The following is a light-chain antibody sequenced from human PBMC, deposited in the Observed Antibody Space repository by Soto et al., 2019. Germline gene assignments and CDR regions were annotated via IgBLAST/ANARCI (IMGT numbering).Light chain of an antibody. Sequence: EIGLTQSPGSLSLSPGEGATLSCRTSQSVSTTYLAWYQQKPGQAPRLVIYATSSRAAGIPDRFRGSGSGTDFTLTISSLEPEDVGVYFCQQYGNSPPYSFGQGTKLEIK. J-gene: IGKJ2*03. CDR3: QQYGNSPPYS. V-gene: IGKV3-20*01. CDR1: QSVSTTY. CDR2: ATS.